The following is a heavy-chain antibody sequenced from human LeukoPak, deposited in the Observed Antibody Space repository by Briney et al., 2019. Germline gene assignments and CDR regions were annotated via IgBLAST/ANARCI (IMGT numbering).Heavy chain of an antibody. V-gene: IGHV4-39*02. CDR3: AREGLDTAMVDNWFDP. CDR1: GGSISSSSYY. D-gene: IGHD5-18*01. CDR2: IYYSGST. Sequence: SEALSLTCTVSGGSISSSSYYWGWIRQPPGKGLEWIGSIYYSGSTYYNPSLKSRVTISVDTSKNQFSLKLSSVTAADTAVYYCAREGLDTAMVDNWFDPWGQGTLVTVSS. J-gene: IGHJ5*02.